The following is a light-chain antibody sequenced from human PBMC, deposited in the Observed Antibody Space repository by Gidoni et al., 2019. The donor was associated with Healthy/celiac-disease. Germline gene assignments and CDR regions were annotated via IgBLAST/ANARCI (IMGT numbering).Light chain of an antibody. Sequence: YVLTQPPSVSGAPGKTARITCGGNNIGSQSGHWYQPKPGQAPVLVVYDVSDRPSGIPERFSGSNSGNTATLTISRVEAGDEADYYCQVWDSSSDHVVFGGGTKLTVL. CDR2: DVS. CDR3: QVWDSSSDHVV. V-gene: IGLV3-21*03. CDR1: NIGSQS. J-gene: IGLJ2*01.